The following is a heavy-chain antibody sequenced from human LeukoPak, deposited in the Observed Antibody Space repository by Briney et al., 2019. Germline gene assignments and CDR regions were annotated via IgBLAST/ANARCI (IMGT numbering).Heavy chain of an antibody. Sequence: GGSLRLSCAASGFTFSSYWMSWVRQAPGKGLEWVANIKQDGSEKYYVDSVKGRFTISRDNAKNSLYLQMNSLRAEDTAVYYCARSTQAMVRRYYHYGMDVWGQGTTVTVSS. J-gene: IGHJ6*02. CDR3: ARSTQAMVRRYYHYGMDV. D-gene: IGHD5-18*01. CDR1: GFTFSSYW. CDR2: IKQDGSEK. V-gene: IGHV3-7*01.